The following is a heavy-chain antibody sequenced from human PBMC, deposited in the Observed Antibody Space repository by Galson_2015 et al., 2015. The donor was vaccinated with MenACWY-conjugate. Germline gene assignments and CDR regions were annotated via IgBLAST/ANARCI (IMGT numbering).Heavy chain of an antibody. V-gene: IGHV3-48*02. CDR3: ARDRADGYKQFFDY. CDR1: GFTFSSYS. D-gene: IGHD5-24*01. CDR2: ISTGSSAI. J-gene: IGHJ4*02. Sequence: SLRLSCAASGFTFSSYSMNWVRQAPGKGLEWVSYISTGSSAIYYADSVKGRFTISRDNAKNSLYLQMNGLRDEDTAVYYCARDRADGYKQFFDYWGQGTLVTVSS.